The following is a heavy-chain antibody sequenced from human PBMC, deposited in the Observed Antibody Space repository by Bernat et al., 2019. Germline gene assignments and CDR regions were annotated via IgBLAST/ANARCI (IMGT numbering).Heavy chain of an antibody. J-gene: IGHJ4*02. V-gene: IGHV3-30*01. Sequence: VQLVESGGGVVQPGRSLRLSCAASGFTFGSHAMHWVRQAPGKGLEWVAVISYDGSDKYYADSVKGRFTISRDNSKNTVYLQMNSLRGEDTAVYYCAKDGDGGSGTFDYWGQGTLVTVSS. D-gene: IGHD3-10*01. CDR1: GFTFGSHA. CDR3: AKDGDGGSGTFDY. CDR2: ISYDGSDK.